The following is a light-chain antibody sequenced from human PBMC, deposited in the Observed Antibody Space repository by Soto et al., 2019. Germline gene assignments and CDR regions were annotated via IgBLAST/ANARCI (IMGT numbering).Light chain of an antibody. CDR2: MAS. CDR3: QQYNSYGT. V-gene: IGKV1-5*03. CDR1: QSFNNW. Sequence: IQMTQSPSTLSASVGDRVTITCRASQSFNNWLAWYQQKPGEAPKLLIYMASNLESGVPSRFSGSGSGTEFTLTISSLQPDDFATYYCQQYNSYGTFGQGTKVDI. J-gene: IGKJ1*01.